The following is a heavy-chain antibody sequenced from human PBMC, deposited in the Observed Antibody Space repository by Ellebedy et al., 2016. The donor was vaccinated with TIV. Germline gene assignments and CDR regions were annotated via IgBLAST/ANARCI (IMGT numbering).Heavy chain of an antibody. CDR2: IYYSGSA. V-gene: IGHV4-39*07. CDR3: ARDPALPRGRFDT. Sequence: WVRQAPGKGLEWIGSIYYSGSAYYNQSLKSRITVSVDTSKNQFSLNLSSVTAADTAVYYCARDPALPRGRFDTWGQGTLVTVSS. J-gene: IGHJ5*02.